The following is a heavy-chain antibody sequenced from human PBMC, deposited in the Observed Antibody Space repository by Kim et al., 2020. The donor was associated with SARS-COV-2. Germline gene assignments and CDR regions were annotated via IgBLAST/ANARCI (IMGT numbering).Heavy chain of an antibody. V-gene: IGHV3-9*01. J-gene: IGHJ4*02. CDR3: AKVESERWLQSHFDY. Sequence: GGSLRLSCAASGFTFDDYAMHWVRQAPGKGLEWVSGISWNSGSIGYADSVKGRFTISRDNAKNSLYLQMNSLRAEDTALYYCAKVESERWLQSHFDYWGQGTLVTVSS. CDR2: ISWNSGSI. CDR1: GFTFDDYA. D-gene: IGHD5-12*01.